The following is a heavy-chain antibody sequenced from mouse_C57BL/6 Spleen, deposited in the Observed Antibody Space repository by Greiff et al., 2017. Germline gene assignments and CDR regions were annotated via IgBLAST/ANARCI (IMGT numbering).Heavy chain of an antibody. D-gene: IGHD1-1*01. Sequence: ESGPGLVKPSQSLSLTCSVTGYSITSGYYWNWIRQFPGNKLEWMGYISYDGSNNYNPSLKNRISITRDTSKNQFFLKLNSVTTEDTATYYCARGHYGRGYFDVWGTGTTVTVSS. CDR1: GYSITSGYY. J-gene: IGHJ1*03. V-gene: IGHV3-6*01. CDR3: ARGHYGRGYFDV. CDR2: ISYDGSN.